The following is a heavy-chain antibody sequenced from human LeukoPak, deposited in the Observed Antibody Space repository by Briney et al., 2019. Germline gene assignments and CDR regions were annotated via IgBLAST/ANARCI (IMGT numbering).Heavy chain of an antibody. D-gene: IGHD2-15*01. CDR1: GFTFTGYY. Sequence: ASVKVSCKASGFTFTGYYIHWVRQAPGQGLEWMGWINPNNGDTNYAQKFQGRVTMTRDTSISTAYMELSRLRSDDTAVYYCARGLSGPYYYYMDVWGKGTSVIVSS. CDR3: ARGLSGPYYYYMDV. V-gene: IGHV1-2*02. CDR2: INPNNGDT. J-gene: IGHJ6*03.